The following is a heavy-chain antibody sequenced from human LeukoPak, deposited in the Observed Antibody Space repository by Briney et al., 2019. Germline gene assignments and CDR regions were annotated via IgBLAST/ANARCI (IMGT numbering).Heavy chain of an antibody. J-gene: IGHJ5*02. D-gene: IGHD2-2*01. CDR1: GLSFSSCW. CDR2: ISGSGGST. CDR3: AKSCLVGSSTSCSIDP. V-gene: IGHV3-23*01. Sequence: AGGSLRLSCAASGLSFSSCWMSWVRQAPGRGLEWVSAISGSGGSTYYADSVKGRFTISRDNSKNTLYLQMNSLRAEDTAVYYCAKSCLVGSSTSCSIDPWGQGTLVTVSS.